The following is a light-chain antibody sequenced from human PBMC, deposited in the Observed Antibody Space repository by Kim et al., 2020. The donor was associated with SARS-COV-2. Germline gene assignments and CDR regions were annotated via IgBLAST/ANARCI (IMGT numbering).Light chain of an antibody. V-gene: IGLV7-43*01. CDR1: TGAVTSGFY. CDR3: LLYYGDNHWV. Sequence: GGPVTLACASSTGAVTSGFYPNWVQQKPGQAPRTLIYSATNKPPWTPARFSGSLLGGKAALTLSGVQPEDEAEYYCLLYYGDNHWVFGGGTQLTVL. CDR2: SAT. J-gene: IGLJ3*02.